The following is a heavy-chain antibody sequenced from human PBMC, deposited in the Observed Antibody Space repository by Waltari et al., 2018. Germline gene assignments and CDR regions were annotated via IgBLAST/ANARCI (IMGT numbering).Heavy chain of an antibody. J-gene: IGHJ4*02. CDR1: GGTFSSYA. CDR2: IIPIFGTA. Sequence: QVQLVQSGAEVTKPGSSVKVSCKASGGTFSSYAVSWVRQAPGQGLEWMGRIIPIFGTANYAQKFQGRVTITADKSTSTAYMELSSLRSEDTAVYYCAMGDLGAYYFDYWGQGTLVTVSS. D-gene: IGHD3-16*01. CDR3: AMGDLGAYYFDY. V-gene: IGHV1-69*08.